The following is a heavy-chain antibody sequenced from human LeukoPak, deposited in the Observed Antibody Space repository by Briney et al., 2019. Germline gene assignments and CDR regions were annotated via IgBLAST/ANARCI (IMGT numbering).Heavy chain of an antibody. CDR3: ARVKEQYQLPDAFDI. CDR2: IYTSGST. V-gene: IGHV4-4*07. CDR1: GGSISSYY. J-gene: IGHJ3*02. Sequence: SETLSLTCTVSGGSISSYYWSWIRQPAGKGLEWIGRIYTSGSTNYNPSLKSRVTMSVDTSKNQFSLKLSSVTAADTAVYYCARVKEQYQLPDAFDIWGQGTMVTVSS. D-gene: IGHD2-2*01.